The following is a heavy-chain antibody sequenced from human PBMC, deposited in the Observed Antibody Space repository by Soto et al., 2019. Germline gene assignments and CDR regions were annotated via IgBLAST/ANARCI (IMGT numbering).Heavy chain of an antibody. J-gene: IGHJ4*02. Sequence: ASVKVSCKASGYTFTSYGISWVRQAPGQGLEWMGWISAYNGNTNYAQKLQGRVTMATDTSTSTAYMELRSLRSDDTAVYYCACDRRGQRRTAMALWGQGTLVTGSS. CDR2: ISAYNGNT. D-gene: IGHD5-18*01. CDR1: GYTFTSYG. CDR3: ACDRRGQRRTAMAL. V-gene: IGHV1-18*01.